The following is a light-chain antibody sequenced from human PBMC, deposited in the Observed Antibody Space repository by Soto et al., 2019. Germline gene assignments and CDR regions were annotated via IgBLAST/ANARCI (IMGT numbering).Light chain of an antibody. V-gene: IGLV2-14*01. J-gene: IGLJ1*01. CDR2: DVS. CDR1: NSDVGGYNY. CDR3: SSYTSGALYV. Sequence: LTQPASVSGSPGQSITISCTGTNSDVGGYNYVSWFQQHPGKAPKLMIYDVSDRPSGVSNRFSGSKSGNTASLTISGLQAEDEADYYCSSYTSGALYVFGTGTKVTVL.